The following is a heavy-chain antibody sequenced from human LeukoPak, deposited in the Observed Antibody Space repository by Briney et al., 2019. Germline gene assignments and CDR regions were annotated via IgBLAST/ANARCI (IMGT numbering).Heavy chain of an antibody. CDR3: VSSLYCSSTSCYLYYYYGMDV. D-gene: IGHD2-2*01. V-gene: IGHV3-23*05. CDR2: ITTGTIS. Sequence: PGGSLRLSCTTSGFSFSNYAFSWVRQAPGKGPDWVSAITTGTISYYGDSVKGRFTISRDNSKNTLYLQMNSLRAEDTAVYYCVSSLYCSSTSCYLYYYYGMDVWGQGTTVTVSS. J-gene: IGHJ6*02. CDR1: GFSFSNYA.